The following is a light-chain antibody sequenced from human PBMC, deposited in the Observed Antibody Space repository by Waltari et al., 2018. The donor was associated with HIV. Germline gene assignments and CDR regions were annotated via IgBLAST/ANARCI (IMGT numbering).Light chain of an antibody. CDR3: NSRDTSGNHQV. CDR1: SLRSYY. CDR2: GKN. J-gene: IGLJ2*01. V-gene: IGLV3-19*01. Sequence: SSELTQAPAVSVALGQPVRITCQGDSLRSYYSSCYQQKPGQAPVLVIYGKNTRPSGIPDRFSASSSGTTASLTISGAQAEDEADYYCNSRDTSGNHQVFGGGTTLTVL.